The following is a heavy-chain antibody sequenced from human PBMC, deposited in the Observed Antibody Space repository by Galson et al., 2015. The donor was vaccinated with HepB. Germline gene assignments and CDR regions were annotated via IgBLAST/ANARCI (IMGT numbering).Heavy chain of an antibody. J-gene: IGHJ3*01. CDR1: GYSFTAYW. Sequence: QSGAEVKKPGESLKISCKASGYSFTAYWIAWVRQMPGKGLEWMGMIYPNDADKRYSPSFEGQVTMSVDRSTTTAYLQWSSLKASDTASYFCARRYFIRDSFVSWGQGTMVTVSS. V-gene: IGHV5-51*03. CDR3: ARRYFIRDSFVS. CDR2: IYPNDADK. D-gene: IGHD2-21*01.